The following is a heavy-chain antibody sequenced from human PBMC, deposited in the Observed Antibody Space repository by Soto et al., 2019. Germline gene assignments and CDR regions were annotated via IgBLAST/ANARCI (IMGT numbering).Heavy chain of an antibody. Sequence: PSETLSLTYAVYGGSFSGYDWTWIRQPPGTGLEWIGYINYSGSTYYNPSLKSRVTISVDTSKNQFSLKLSSVTAADTAVYYCASLGAAAGTNYYYYYGMDVWGQGTTVTVSS. V-gene: IGHV4-34*09. J-gene: IGHJ6*02. D-gene: IGHD6-13*01. CDR3: ASLGAAAGTNYYYYYGMDV. CDR2: INYSGST. CDR1: GGSFSGYD.